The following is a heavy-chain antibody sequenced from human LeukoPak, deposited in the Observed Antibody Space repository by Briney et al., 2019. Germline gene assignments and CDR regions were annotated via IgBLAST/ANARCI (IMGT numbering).Heavy chain of an antibody. CDR3: ARQPGSGWINY. J-gene: IGHJ4*02. CDR2: IYYSGGT. CDR1: GGSISSGDYY. D-gene: IGHD6-19*01. Sequence: PSETLSLTCTVSGGSISSGDYYWSWIRQPPGKGLEWIGYIYYSGGTNYNPSLKSRVTISVDTSKDQFYLKLSSVTAADTAVYYCARQPGSGWINYWGQGSLVTVSS. V-gene: IGHV4-30-4*01.